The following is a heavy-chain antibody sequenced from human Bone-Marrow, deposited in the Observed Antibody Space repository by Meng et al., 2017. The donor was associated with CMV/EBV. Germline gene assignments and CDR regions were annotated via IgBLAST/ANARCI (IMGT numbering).Heavy chain of an antibody. V-gene: IGHV3-23*03. CDR2: IYSSGSST. Sequence: GESLKISCAASGFTFSTYAMSWVRQAPGKGLEWVSIIYSSGSSTYYADSVKGRFTISRDNAKNSLYLQMNSLRAEDTAVYYCAREYYDFWSGYKTYFDYWGQGPLVTVSS. CDR3: AREYYDFWSGYKTYFDY. J-gene: IGHJ4*02. D-gene: IGHD3-3*01. CDR1: GFTFSTYA.